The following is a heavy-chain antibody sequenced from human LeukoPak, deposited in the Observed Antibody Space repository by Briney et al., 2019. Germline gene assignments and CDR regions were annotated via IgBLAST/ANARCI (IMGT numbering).Heavy chain of an antibody. CDR1: GFSLCSYA. CDR3: ARGTDSSGYYNHFDY. Sequence: PGGSLRLSCAASGFSLCSYAMHWVRQAPGKGLEWVAVISYDGTNKYYADSVKGRFTISRDNSKNTLYLQMNSLRAEDTAVYYCARGTDSSGYYNHFDYWGQGTLVTVSS. D-gene: IGHD3-22*01. CDR2: ISYDGTNK. J-gene: IGHJ4*02. V-gene: IGHV3-30-3*01.